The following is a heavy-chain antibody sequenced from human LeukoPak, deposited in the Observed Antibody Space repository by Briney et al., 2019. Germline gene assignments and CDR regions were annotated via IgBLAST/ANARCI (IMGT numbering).Heavy chain of an antibody. CDR2: IYYSGST. J-gene: IGHJ5*02. Sequence: SETLSLTCSVSGGSISSYYWSWIRQPPGKGLEWIGYIYYSGSTHYNPSLESRVTISIDTSKKQLSLKLTSVTAADTAVYYCARRPEILRWFDPWGQGTLVTVSS. CDR3: ARRPEILRWFDP. V-gene: IGHV4-59*01. D-gene: IGHD3-3*01. CDR1: GGSISSYY.